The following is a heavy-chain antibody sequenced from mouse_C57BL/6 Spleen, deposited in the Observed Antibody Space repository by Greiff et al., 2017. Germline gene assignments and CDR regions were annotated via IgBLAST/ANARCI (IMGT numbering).Heavy chain of an antibody. CDR3: ASGGLRRWFAY. V-gene: IGHV1-59*01. CDR2: IDPSDSYT. CDR1: GYTFTSYW. J-gene: IGHJ3*01. Sequence: QVQLQQPGAELVRPGTSVKLSCKASGYTFTSYWMHWVKQRPGQGLEWIGVIDPSDSYTNYNQKFKGKATLTVDTSSSTAYMQLSSLTSEDSAVYYCASGGLRRWFAYWGQGTLVTVSA. D-gene: IGHD2-4*01.